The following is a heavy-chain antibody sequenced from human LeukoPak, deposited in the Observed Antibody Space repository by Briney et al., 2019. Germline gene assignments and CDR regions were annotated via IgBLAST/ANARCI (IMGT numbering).Heavy chain of an antibody. V-gene: IGHV3-30-3*01. Sequence: GGSLRLSCAASGFTFSNAWMSWVRQAPGKGLEWVAVISYDGSNKYYADSVKGRFTISRDNSKNTLYLQMNSLRAEDTAVYYCARGLRGPFDYWGQGTLVTVSS. CDR2: ISYDGSNK. J-gene: IGHJ4*02. CDR1: GFTFSNAW. CDR3: ARGLRGPFDY.